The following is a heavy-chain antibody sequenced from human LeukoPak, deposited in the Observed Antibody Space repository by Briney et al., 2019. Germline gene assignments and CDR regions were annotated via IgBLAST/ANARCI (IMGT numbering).Heavy chain of an antibody. CDR3: ANDLGWIQLNLG. J-gene: IGHJ4*02. CDR1: GFTFSSYE. CDR2: ITGHGENT. D-gene: IGHD5-18*01. V-gene: IGHV3-23*01. Sequence: GGSQRLSCAASGFTFSSYEMNWVRQAPGKGLEWVSGITGHGENTYYADSVKGRFTISRDNSRNTVYLQMNSLRVEDTAVYYCANDLGWIQLNLGRGQGTLVTVSS.